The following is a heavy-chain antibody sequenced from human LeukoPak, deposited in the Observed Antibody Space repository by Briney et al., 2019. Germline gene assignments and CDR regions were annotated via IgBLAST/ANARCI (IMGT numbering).Heavy chain of an antibody. V-gene: IGHV1-8*01. Sequence: ASVKVSCKASGYTFTSCDINWVRQAAGQGLEWMGWMNSKSGDTGYAQKFQGRVTMTRDTSINTAYMELSSLTSEDTAVYYCARVDVAGAGWWFDPWGQGTLVTVSS. J-gene: IGHJ5*02. CDR3: ARVDVAGAGWWFDP. CDR1: GYTFTSCD. CDR2: MNSKSGDT. D-gene: IGHD6-13*01.